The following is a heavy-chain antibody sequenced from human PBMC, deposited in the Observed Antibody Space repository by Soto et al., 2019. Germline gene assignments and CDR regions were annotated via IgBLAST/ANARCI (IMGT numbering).Heavy chain of an antibody. Sequence: GGSLRLSCAASGFTFSHYWMNWVRQAPGKGLEWLANIKEDGSEIYYVASVKGRFTISRDNTKNSLYLQMNSLRAEDTALYYCARAGYGIPFDYWGQGTLVTVSS. CDR3: ARAGYGIPFDY. J-gene: IGHJ4*02. D-gene: IGHD4-17*01. CDR1: GFTFSHYW. V-gene: IGHV3-7*03. CDR2: IKEDGSEI.